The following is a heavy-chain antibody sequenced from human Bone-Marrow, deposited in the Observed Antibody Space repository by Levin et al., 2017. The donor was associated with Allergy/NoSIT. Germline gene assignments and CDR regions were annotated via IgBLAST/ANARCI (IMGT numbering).Heavy chain of an antibody. D-gene: IGHD5-18*01. CDR1: GYSFTSYW. CDR3: ASGYSYGRLADAFDS. J-gene: IGHJ3*02. V-gene: IGHV5-51*01. CDR2: IYPGDSDT. Sequence: GESLKISCKGSGYSFTSYWIGWVRQMPGKGLEWMGIIYPGDSDTRYSPSFQGQVTISADKSISTAYLQWSSLKASDTAMYYCASGYSYGRLADAFDSWGQGTMVTVSS.